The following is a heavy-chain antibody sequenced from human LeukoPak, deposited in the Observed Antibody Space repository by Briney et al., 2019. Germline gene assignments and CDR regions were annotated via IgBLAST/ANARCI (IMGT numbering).Heavy chain of an antibody. CDR3: ARLLMSGAFDI. CDR1: GYTFTGYY. Sequence: ASVKVSCKASGYTFTGYYMHWVRQAPGQGLEWMGIINPSGGSTSYAQKFQGRVTMTRDTSTSTVYMELSSLRSEDTAVYYCARLLMSGAFDIWGQGTMVTVSS. V-gene: IGHV1-46*01. J-gene: IGHJ3*02. CDR2: INPSGGST. D-gene: IGHD3-10*01.